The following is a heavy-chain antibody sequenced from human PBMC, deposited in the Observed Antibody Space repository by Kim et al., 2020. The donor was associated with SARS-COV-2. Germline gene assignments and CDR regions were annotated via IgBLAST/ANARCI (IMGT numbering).Heavy chain of an antibody. CDR2: IGGSGRRT. CDR1: GFAFNVHF. CDR3: ARDGKYCSSDMCQHQDY. V-gene: IGHV3-23*01. D-gene: IGHD2-2*01. J-gene: IGHJ4*02. Sequence: GGSLRLSCAASGFAFNVHFMNWVRQAPGKGLEWVSTIGGSGRRTFYADSVKGRFTISRDKSMNTLYLQMNSLRDDDTAVYYCARDGKYCSSDMCQHQDYWGQGRQVTVSS.